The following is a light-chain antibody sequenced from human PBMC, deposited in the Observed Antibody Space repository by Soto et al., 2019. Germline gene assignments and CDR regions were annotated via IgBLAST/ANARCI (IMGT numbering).Light chain of an antibody. V-gene: IGLV4-69*01. CDR2: LNSDGSH. CDR3: QTWGTGIRV. Sequence: QLVLTQSPSASASLGASVKLTCTLSSGHSSYAIAWHQQQPEKGPRYLMKLNSDGSHSKGDGIPDRFSGSSSGAERYLTRPSLQSEDESDCCCQTWGTGIRVFGGGTKLTVL. CDR1: SGHSSYA. J-gene: IGLJ3*02.